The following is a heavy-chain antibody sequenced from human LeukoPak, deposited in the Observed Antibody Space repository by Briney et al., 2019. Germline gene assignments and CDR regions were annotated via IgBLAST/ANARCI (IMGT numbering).Heavy chain of an antibody. V-gene: IGHV1-18*01. D-gene: IGHD3-10*01. J-gene: IGHJ4*02. Sequence: ASVKVSCKVSGYTLTELSMHWVRQAPGQGLEWMGWISAYNGNTNYAQKLQGRATMTTDTSTSTAYMELRSLRSDDTAVYYCARDWGQYYYGSGSRGYYFDYWGQGTLVTVSS. CDR1: GYTLTELS. CDR3: ARDWGQYYYGSGSRGYYFDY. CDR2: ISAYNGNT.